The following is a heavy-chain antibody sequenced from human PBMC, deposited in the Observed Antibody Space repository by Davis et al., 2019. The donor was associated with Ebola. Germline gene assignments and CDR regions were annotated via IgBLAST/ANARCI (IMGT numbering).Heavy chain of an antibody. D-gene: IGHD3-3*01. CDR2: ISGSGGST. CDR1: GFTFSSYA. V-gene: IGHV3-23*01. CDR3: AKSLVGLGVAEEFDY. Sequence: PGGSLRLSCAASGFTFSSYAMSWVRQAPGKGLEWVSAISGSGGSTYYADSVKGRFTISRDNSKNTLYLQMNSLRAEDTAVYYCAKSLVGLGVAEEFDYWGQGTLVTVSS. J-gene: IGHJ4*02.